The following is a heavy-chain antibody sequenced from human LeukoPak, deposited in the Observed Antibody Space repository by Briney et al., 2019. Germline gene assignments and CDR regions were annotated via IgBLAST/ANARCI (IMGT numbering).Heavy chain of an antibody. J-gene: IGHJ4*02. CDR1: GFTFSNAW. CDR3: TTSTLFSGSYPDDY. V-gene: IGHV3-15*01. D-gene: IGHD1-26*01. CDR2: IKSKAHGGTT. Sequence: GGSLRLSCAASGFTFSNAWMSWVGQAPGKGLEWIGRIKSKAHGGTTDYAAPVKGRFTISRDDSKHTLYLQMNSLKTEDTAVYYCTTSTLFSGSYPDDYWGQGTLVTVSS.